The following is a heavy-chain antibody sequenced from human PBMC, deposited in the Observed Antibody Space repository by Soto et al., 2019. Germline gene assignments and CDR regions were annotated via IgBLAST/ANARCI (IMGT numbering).Heavy chain of an antibody. Sequence: QVQLVESGGGVVQPGRSLRLSCAASGFTFSSYGMHWVRQAPGKGLEWVAGIWYDGSNKYYADSVKGRFTISRDNSKNTLYLQMTSLRVEDTAVYYCARAMAAAGTTTDYWGQGTLVTVSS. CDR1: GFTFSSYG. CDR2: IWYDGSNK. V-gene: IGHV3-33*01. J-gene: IGHJ4*02. D-gene: IGHD6-13*01. CDR3: ARAMAAAGTTTDY.